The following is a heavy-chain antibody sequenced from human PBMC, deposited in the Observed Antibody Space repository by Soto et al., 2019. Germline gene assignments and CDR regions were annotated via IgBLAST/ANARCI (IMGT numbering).Heavy chain of an antibody. Sequence: EVQLVESGEGLVQPGGSLRVSCAASGFAFSNYAMHWVRQAPGKVLEFVSAISSTGGNTFYADSVKGRFTISRDNSNNPVVPQIGRLRVEDMGGYFWGRTSQKGGRGLSKTWYFDLWGRGTLVTVSS. V-gene: IGHV3-64*02. J-gene: IGHJ2*01. CDR2: ISSTGGNT. CDR1: GFAFSNYA. D-gene: IGHD5-12*01. CDR3: GRTSQKGGRGLSKTWYFDL.